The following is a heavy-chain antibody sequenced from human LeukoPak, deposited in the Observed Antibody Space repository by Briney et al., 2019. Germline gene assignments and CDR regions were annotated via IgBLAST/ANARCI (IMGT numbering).Heavy chain of an antibody. D-gene: IGHD6-13*01. Sequence: SETLSLTCTVSGGSINTPNYYWGWIRQPPGKGLEWIGSIYHSGSTYYNPSLKSRVTISVDTSKNQFSLKLSSVTAADTAVYYCARDRGAAAGIFDYWGQGTLVTVSS. CDR3: ARDRGAAAGIFDY. CDR1: GGSINTPNYY. J-gene: IGHJ4*02. V-gene: IGHV4-39*07. CDR2: IYHSGST.